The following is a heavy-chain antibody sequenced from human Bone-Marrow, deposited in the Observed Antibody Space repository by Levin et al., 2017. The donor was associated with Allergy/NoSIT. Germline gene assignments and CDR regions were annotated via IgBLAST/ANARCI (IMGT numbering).Heavy chain of an antibody. CDR1: GFSFSDHG. CDR3: ARAGGSHRHDFDS. CDR2: VSYDGKNH. V-gene: IGHV3-30*03. Sequence: GGSLRLSCVGSGFSFSDHGIHWVRQAPGKGLEWVSVVSYDGKNHFYAHSVKGRFTMSRDNSKNTVYLHLSSLRAEDTALYYCARAGGSHRHDFDSWGQGVLVTVS. J-gene: IGHJ4*02. D-gene: IGHD1-1*01.